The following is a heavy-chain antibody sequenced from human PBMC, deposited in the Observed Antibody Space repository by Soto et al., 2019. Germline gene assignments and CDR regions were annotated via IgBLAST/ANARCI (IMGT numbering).Heavy chain of an antibody. Sequence: ASGPTLSYNTQTLTLTCTFIGFSLRTTGLCVSWIRQPPGKGLEWLALIDSDEDKYYSTSLENRLTISKDISKNHVVLTMTNMYPVDTAPYYCARIRGDPPATYYFDYWGQGTLVTVSS. CDR1: GFSLRTTGLC. CDR2: IDSDEDK. CDR3: ARIRGDPPATYYFDY. V-gene: IGHV2-70*01. J-gene: IGHJ4*02. D-gene: IGHD3-10*01.